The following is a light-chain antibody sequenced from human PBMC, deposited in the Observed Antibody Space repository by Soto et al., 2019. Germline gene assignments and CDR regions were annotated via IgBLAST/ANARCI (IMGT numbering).Light chain of an antibody. CDR1: ESVSGRY. CDR3: QKYKSAPL. V-gene: IGKV3-20*01. CDR2: GAS. J-gene: IGKJ5*01. Sequence: EIVLTQSPGTLSLSPGERATLSCRASESVSGRYLAWYQQKPGQAPRLLIYGASSRAAGMPDRFSGSGSGTDFTLTISSLQPEDVATYYCQKYKSAPLFGQGTRLEIK.